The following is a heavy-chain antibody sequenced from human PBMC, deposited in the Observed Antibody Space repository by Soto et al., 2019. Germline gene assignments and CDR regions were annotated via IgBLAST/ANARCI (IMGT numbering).Heavy chain of an antibody. V-gene: IGHV4-4*02. D-gene: IGHD7-27*01. Sequence: QVQLQESGPGLVEPSGTLSLTCTVSGDSISSDYYWSWVRQPPGKRREWIGEIYHTGTTNYNPSLKSRVSISRDRSKNQFTLELNSVTAAVTAVYYCAKDTHWGMGYWGQGTLVTVSS. J-gene: IGHJ4*02. CDR2: IYHTGTT. CDR3: AKDTHWGMGY. CDR1: GDSISSDYY.